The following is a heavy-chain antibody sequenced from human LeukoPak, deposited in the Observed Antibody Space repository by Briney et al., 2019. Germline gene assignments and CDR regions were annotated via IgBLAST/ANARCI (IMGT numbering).Heavy chain of an antibody. D-gene: IGHD5-18*01. CDR2: IKKDGSEK. J-gene: IGHJ4*02. CDR1: GFTFSNAW. CDR3: ARHLSGVTGYTYGRGIDY. V-gene: IGHV3-7*01. Sequence: GGSLRLSCAASGFTFSNAWMSWVRQAPGKGLEWVANIKKDGSEKYYVDSVKGRFTISRDNAKTSLYLQMNSLRAEDAAVYYCARHLSGVTGYTYGRGIDYWGQGTLVTVSS.